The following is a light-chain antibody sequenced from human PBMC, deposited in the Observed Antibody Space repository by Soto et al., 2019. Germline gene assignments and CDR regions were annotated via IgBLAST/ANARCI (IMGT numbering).Light chain of an antibody. CDR3: QQYNTYPWT. J-gene: IGKJ1*01. V-gene: IGKV1-5*03. CDR2: KTS. CDR1: QYVSSS. Sequence: DLPMTQSPSTLSASVGDRVTITCRASQYVSSSLAWYQQKPGKAPKLLIYKTSILESGVPSRFSGSASGTEFTLSISSLQPDDFATYWCQQYNTYPWTFGQGTKVEIK.